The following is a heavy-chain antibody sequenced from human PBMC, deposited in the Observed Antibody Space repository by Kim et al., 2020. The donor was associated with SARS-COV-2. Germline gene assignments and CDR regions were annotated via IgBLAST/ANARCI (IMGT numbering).Heavy chain of an antibody. D-gene: IGHD2-15*01. CDR2: T. V-gene: IGHV4-39*07. CDR3: ASQAATLRYFDY. Sequence: TYYNPSLKGRVTISVDTSKNQFSLKLSSVTAADTAVYYCASQAATLRYFDYWGQGTLVTVSS. J-gene: IGHJ4*02.